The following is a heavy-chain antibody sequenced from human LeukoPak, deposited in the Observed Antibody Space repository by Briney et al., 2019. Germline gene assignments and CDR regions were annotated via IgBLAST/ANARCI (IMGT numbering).Heavy chain of an antibody. J-gene: IGHJ4*02. CDR1: GYTLTELS. CDR3: ATGVIGIAVAED. Sequence: ASVKVSCKVSGYTLTELSMHWVRQAPGKGLEWMGGFDPEDGETIYAQKFQGGVTMTEDTSTDTAYMELSSLRSEDTAVYYCATGVIGIAVAEDWGQGTLVTVSS. CDR2: FDPEDGET. V-gene: IGHV1-24*01. D-gene: IGHD6-19*01.